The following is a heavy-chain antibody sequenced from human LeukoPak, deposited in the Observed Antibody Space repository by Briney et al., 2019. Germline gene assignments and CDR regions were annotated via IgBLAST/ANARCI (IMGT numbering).Heavy chain of an antibody. J-gene: IGHJ6*02. D-gene: IGHD6-13*01. CDR1: GFTFSGSA. V-gene: IGHV3-73*01. Sequence: GGSLRLSCAASGFTFSGSAMHWVRQASGKGLEWVGRIRSKANSYATAYAASVKGRFTISRDDSKNTLYLQMNSLRAEDTAVYYCAKDRGQQLGPYYYYGMDVWGQGTTVTVSS. CDR2: IRSKANSYAT. CDR3: AKDRGQQLGPYYYYGMDV.